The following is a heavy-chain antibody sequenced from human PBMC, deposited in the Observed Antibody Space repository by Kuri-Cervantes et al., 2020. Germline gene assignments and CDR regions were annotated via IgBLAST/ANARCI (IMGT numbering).Heavy chain of an antibody. V-gene: IGHV2-5*02. D-gene: IGHD5-24*01. Sequence: SGPTLVKPTQTLTLTCTFSGFSFSSRGVGVGWIRQPPGKALEWLALIYWDDDKRYNPSLKNRVTVTKDTSKNQVVLTMTNMDPVDTATYYCAHNGEVATIFDYWGQGTLVTVSS. J-gene: IGHJ4*02. CDR3: AHNGEVATIFDY. CDR2: IYWDDDK. CDR1: GFSFSSRGVG.